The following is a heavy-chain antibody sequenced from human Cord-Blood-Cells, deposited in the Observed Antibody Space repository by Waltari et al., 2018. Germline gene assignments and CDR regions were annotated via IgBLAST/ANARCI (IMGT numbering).Heavy chain of an antibody. CDR3: ARASEGIVGAFDY. V-gene: IGHV4-59*01. J-gene: IGHJ4*02. CDR2: IYYSGST. Sequence: QVQLQESGPGLVKPSETLSLTCTVSVGSISSYYWSWIRQPPGKGLEWIGYIYYSGSTNYNPSLKSRVTISVDTSKNQFSLKLSSVTAADTAVYYCARASEGIVGAFDYWGQGTLVTVSS. D-gene: IGHD1-26*01. CDR1: VGSISSYY.